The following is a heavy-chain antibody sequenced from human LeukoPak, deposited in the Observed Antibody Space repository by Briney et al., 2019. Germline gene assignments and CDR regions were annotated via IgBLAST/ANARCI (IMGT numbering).Heavy chain of an antibody. V-gene: IGHV3-53*01. CDR3: ARGLTVTNSYYFDY. CDR1: GFTVSSNY. CDR2: IYSGGST. D-gene: IGHD4-11*01. Sequence: GGSLRLSCAASGFTVSSNYMSWVRQAPGEGLEWVSVIYSGGSTYYADSVKGRFTISRDNSKNTLYLQMNSLRAEDTAVYYCARGLTVTNSYYFDYWGQGTLVTVSS. J-gene: IGHJ4*02.